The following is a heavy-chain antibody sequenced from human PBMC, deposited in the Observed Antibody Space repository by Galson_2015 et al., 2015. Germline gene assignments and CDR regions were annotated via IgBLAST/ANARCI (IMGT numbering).Heavy chain of an antibody. J-gene: IGHJ6*02. CDR3: ARHLLKVVATPASYYYYGMDV. V-gene: IGHV5-51*01. CDR2: IYPGDSDT. D-gene: IGHD2-15*01. Sequence: QSGAEVKKPGESLKISCKGSGYSFTSYWIGWVRQMPGKGLEWMGIIYPGDSDTRYSPSFQGQVTISADKSISTAYLQWSSLKASDTAMYYCARHLLKVVATPASYYYYGMDVWGQGTTVTVSS. CDR1: GYSFTSYW.